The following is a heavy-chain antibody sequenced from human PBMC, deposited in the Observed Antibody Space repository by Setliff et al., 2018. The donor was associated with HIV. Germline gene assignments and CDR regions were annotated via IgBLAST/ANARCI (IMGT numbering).Heavy chain of an antibody. Sequence: GGSLRLSCAASGFTFSSYGMHWVRQAPGKGLESVAFIRYDGSKSFYADSVKGRFSVSRDSSKSTLYLQMNSLRDEDTAVYFCVKDDHGSYDRLFYFDYWGQGTLVTVSS. V-gene: IGHV3-30*02. CDR2: IRYDGSKS. CDR1: GFTFSSYG. CDR3: VKDDHGSYDRLFYFDY. D-gene: IGHD4-17*01. J-gene: IGHJ4*02.